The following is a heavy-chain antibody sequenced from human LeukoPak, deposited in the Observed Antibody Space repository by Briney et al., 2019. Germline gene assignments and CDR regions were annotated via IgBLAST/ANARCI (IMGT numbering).Heavy chain of an antibody. Sequence: ASVKVSCKASGGTFSSYAISWVRQAPGQGLGWMGGIIPIFGTANYAQKFQGRVTITADESTSTAYMELSSLRSEDTAVYYCARGGTNWNYHHYYGMDVWGQGTTVTVSS. CDR1: GGTFSSYA. V-gene: IGHV1-69*13. CDR2: IIPIFGTA. D-gene: IGHD1-1*01. CDR3: ARGGTNWNYHHYYGMDV. J-gene: IGHJ6*02.